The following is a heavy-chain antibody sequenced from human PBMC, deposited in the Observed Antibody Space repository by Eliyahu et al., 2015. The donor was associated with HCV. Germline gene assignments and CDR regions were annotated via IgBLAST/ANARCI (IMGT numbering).Heavy chain of an antibody. D-gene: IGHD4-23*01. Sequence: EVQLVESGGGLVQPGGSLXLSCAASXFTFRSXDXPWVRQXTGKGLEWVSAIATAGDPYYPASVKGRFIISRENAKNSLYLQMNSLRAGDTAVYYCARGLRWNSQPPYYYYYYGMDVWGQGTTVTVSS. CDR1: XFTFRSXD. CDR3: ARGLRWNSQPPYYYYYYGMDV. J-gene: IGHJ6*02. CDR2: IATAGDP. V-gene: IGHV3-13*05.